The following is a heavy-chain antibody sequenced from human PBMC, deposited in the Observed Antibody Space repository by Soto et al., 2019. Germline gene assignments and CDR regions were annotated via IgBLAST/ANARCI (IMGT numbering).Heavy chain of an antibody. D-gene: IGHD3-22*01. CDR2: INHRGTT. Sequence: SETLSLTCAVYGGSLSGYSWSWIRQPPGKGLEWIAKINHRGTTTYNPSLKSRVTISVNMSKNQFSLRLSSVTAADTAVYYCARDYHDRSTYPFDSWGQGTLVTVSS. V-gene: IGHV4-34*01. CDR1: GGSLSGYS. CDR3: ARDYHDRSTYPFDS. J-gene: IGHJ5*01.